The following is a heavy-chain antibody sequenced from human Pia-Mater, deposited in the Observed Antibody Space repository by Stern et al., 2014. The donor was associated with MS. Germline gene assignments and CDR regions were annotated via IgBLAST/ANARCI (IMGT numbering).Heavy chain of an antibody. V-gene: IGHV2-5*02. J-gene: IGHJ5*02. CDR1: GFSLSTSGAG. Sequence: ESGPTLVKPTQTLKLTCTFSGFSLSTSGAGVTWLRQPPGQALEXLAVIYWDDEKRYSPSLKTRLTITRDTSKSQVVLTMTSMDPVDTATYYCAHLFSDASSSWFDPWGQGTLVTVSS. CDR3: AHLFSDASSSWFDP. D-gene: IGHD6-6*01. CDR2: IYWDDEK.